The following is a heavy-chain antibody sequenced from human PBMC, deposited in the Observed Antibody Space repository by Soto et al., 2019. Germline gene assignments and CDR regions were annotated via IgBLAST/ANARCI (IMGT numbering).Heavy chain of an antibody. CDR3: AREDSYGWSGESLDV. CDR2: LDQSGGT. D-gene: IGHD6-19*01. V-gene: IGHV4-34*01. CDR1: GDSLRGQS. J-gene: IGHJ6*02. Sequence: QVQLQQWGAGLLKASETLSLTCAVVGDSLRGQSWNWIRQSPGKGLEWIGELDQSGGTNYNPSLKSRAIISDDQSKNQFSLTLTSVTAAETAVYYCAREDSYGWSGESLDVWGQGTTVTVSS.